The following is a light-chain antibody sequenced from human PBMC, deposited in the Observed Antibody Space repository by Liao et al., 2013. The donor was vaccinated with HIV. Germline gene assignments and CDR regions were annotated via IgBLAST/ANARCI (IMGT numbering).Light chain of an antibody. CDR2: YNS. CDR1: NIGSKS. J-gene: IGLJ1*01. Sequence: SYELTQPPSVSVGPGKTATVTCGGDNIGSKSVHWYQQKPGQAPVLVMSYNSDRPSGIPERFSGSNSGNTATLIISRVEAGDEADYFCQAWDSTLYVFGTGTKVTVL. CDR3: QAWDSTLYV. V-gene: IGLV3-21*01.